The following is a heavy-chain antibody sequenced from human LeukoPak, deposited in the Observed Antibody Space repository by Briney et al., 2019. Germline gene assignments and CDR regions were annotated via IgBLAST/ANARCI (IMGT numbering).Heavy chain of an antibody. CDR3: AREPYGEYYFDY. J-gene: IGHJ4*02. CDR2: ISYDGSNK. Sequence: VAVISYDGSNKYYADSVKGRFTISRDNSKNTLYLQMNSLRAEDTAVYYCAREPYGEYYFDYWGQGTLVTVSS. V-gene: IGHV3-30-3*01. D-gene: IGHD4-17*01.